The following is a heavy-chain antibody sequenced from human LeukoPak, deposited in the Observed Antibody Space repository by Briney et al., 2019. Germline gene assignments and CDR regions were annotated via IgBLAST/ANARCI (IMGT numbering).Heavy chain of an antibody. D-gene: IGHD4-17*01. Sequence: GASVKVSCKASGYTFTSYAMNWVRQAPGQGLGWMGWINTNTGNPTYAQGFTGRFVFSLDTSVSTAYLQISSLKAEDTAVYYCARDGGTTATITSPYYYYYYMDVWGKGTTVTVSS. J-gene: IGHJ6*03. CDR3: ARDGGTTATITSPYYYYYYMDV. V-gene: IGHV7-4-1*02. CDR2: INTNTGNP. CDR1: GYTFTSYA.